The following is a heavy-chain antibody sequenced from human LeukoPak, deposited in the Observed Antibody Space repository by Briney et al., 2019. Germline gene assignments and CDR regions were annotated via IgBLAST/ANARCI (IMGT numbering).Heavy chain of an antibody. Sequence: SETLSLTCTVSGGSISSSDYYWSWIRQPPGKGLEWIGYIYYSGSTFYSPSLKSRVTISVDTSKNQFSLKLSSVTAADTAVYYCAREGSGIYWGQGTLVTVSS. CDR1: GGSISSSDYY. V-gene: IGHV4-30-4*08. D-gene: IGHD2-15*01. J-gene: IGHJ4*02. CDR3: AREGSGIY. CDR2: IYYSGST.